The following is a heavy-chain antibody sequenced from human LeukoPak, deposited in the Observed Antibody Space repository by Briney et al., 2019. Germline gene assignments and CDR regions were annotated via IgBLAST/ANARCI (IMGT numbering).Heavy chain of an antibody. CDR1: GGSISSYY. J-gene: IGHJ4*02. CDR2: IYYSGST. D-gene: IGHD4-23*01. V-gene: IGHV4-30-4*08. Sequence: SETLSLTCTVSGGSISSYYWSWIRQPPGKGLEWIGYIYYSGSTYYNPSLKSRVTISVDTSKNQFSLKLSSVTAADTAVYYCARDLLNEGNHLDYWGQGALVTVSS. CDR3: ARDLLNEGNHLDY.